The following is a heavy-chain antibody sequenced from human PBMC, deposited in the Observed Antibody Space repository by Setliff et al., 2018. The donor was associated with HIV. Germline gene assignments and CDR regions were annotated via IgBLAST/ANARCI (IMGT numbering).Heavy chain of an antibody. Sequence: GGSLRLSCAVSGFTFSTYGMSWVRQAPGKGLEWVSGLNWNGGSTGYADSVKGRFTISRDNAKNSLYLQMNSLTAEDTAVYYCARDVSWRVRTYIDYWGQGALVTVSS. J-gene: IGHJ4*02. CDR1: GFTFSTYG. D-gene: IGHD3-3*01. CDR3: ARDVSWRVRTYIDY. V-gene: IGHV3-20*04. CDR2: LNWNGGST.